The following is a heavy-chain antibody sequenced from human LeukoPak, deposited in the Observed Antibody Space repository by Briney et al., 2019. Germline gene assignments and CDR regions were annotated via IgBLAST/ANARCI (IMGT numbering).Heavy chain of an antibody. D-gene: IGHD4-17*01. J-gene: IGHJ4*02. Sequence: PSETLSLTCAVYGGSFSGYYWSWIRQPPGKGLEWIGEVNHSGYTNMNPSLKSRVTISVDTSKNQFSLMMTSVTAADTAVYFCARMTTGHDYWGQGILVTVSS. CDR1: GGSFSGYY. CDR2: VNHSGYT. CDR3: ARMTTGHDY. V-gene: IGHV4-34*01.